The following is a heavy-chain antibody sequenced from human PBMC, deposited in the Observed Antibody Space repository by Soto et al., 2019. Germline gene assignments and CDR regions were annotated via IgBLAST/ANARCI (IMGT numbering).Heavy chain of an antibody. Sequence: QLQLQESGPGLVKPSEILSLTCTVSGGSISSSCCYWGWIRQPPGKGLERIGPIYYGGSTSYRPSLGSRVDVSVDPSKKQFSLWLGSATAADTALYYCARLHASGTYFVDYWGQGTLVTVSS. CDR2: IYYGGST. CDR3: ARLHASGTYFVDY. CDR1: GGSISSSCCY. J-gene: IGHJ4*02. D-gene: IGHD3-10*01. V-gene: IGHV4-39*01.